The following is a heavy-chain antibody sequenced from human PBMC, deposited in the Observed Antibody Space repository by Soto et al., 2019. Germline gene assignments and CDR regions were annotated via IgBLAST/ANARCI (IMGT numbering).Heavy chain of an antibody. Sequence: QVQLQESGPGLVKPSETLSLTCTVSGGSISNYYWSWIRQPAGKGLEWIGRIYISGSTNYNPSLKSRVTMSVDTSKNQCSLKLSSVTAADTAVYYCARASTTVNTVWFDPWGQGTLVTVSS. CDR3: ARASTTVNTVWFDP. CDR2: IYISGST. D-gene: IGHD4-17*01. J-gene: IGHJ5*02. V-gene: IGHV4-4*07. CDR1: GGSISNYY.